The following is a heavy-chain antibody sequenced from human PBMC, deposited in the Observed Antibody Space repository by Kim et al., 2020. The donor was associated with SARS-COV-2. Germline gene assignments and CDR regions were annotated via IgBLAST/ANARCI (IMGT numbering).Heavy chain of an antibody. CDR1: GFTFSSYW. J-gene: IGHJ6*02. CDR3: AGDGVRGITMVRGVEADYYYCMDV. Sequence: GGSLRLSCAASGFTFSSYWMSWVRQAPGKGLEWVANIKQDGSEKYYVDSVKGRFTISRDNAKNTLYLQMNSLRAEDTAVYYCAGDGVRGITMVRGVEADYYYCMDVWGQGTTVTVSS. CDR2: IKQDGSEK. V-gene: IGHV3-7*03. D-gene: IGHD3-10*01.